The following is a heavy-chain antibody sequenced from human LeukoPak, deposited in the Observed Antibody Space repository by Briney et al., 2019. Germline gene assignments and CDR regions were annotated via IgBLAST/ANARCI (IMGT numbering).Heavy chain of an antibody. V-gene: IGHV3-48*03. CDR1: GFTFSSYE. D-gene: IGHD3-16*02. J-gene: IGHJ4*02. CDR2: ISTSGSTT. Sequence: GGSLRLSCAASGFTFSSYEMNWVRQAPGKGLEWISYISTSGSTTYYADSVKGRFTISRDNAKNSLYLQMNSLRAEDTAVYRCARAYTFGGVIVAFDYWGQGTLVTVSS. CDR3: ARAYTFGGVIVAFDY.